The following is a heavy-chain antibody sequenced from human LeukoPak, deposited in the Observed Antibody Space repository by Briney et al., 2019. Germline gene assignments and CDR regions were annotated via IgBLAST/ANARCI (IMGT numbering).Heavy chain of an antibody. Sequence: GGSLRLSCAASGFTFSSFGMTWVRQAPGKGLEWVSAISDNGGSIFYADSVKGRFTISRDNSKNSLYLQMNSLRADDTAVYYCVKIAPDLPWGQGTLVTVP. CDR3: VKIAPDLP. V-gene: IGHV3-23*01. J-gene: IGHJ5*02. CDR2: ISDNGGSI. D-gene: IGHD2-21*01. CDR1: GFTFSSFG.